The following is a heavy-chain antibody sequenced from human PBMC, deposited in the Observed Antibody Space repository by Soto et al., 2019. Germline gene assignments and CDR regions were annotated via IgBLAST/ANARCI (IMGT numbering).Heavy chain of an antibody. D-gene: IGHD5-18*01. J-gene: IGHJ6*02. CDR1: GYTFTSYY. V-gene: IGHV1-46*03. CDR2: INPSGGST. Sequence: ASVKVSCKASGYTFTSYYMHWVRQAPGQGLEWMGIINPSGGSTTYTQKFQGRVTMTRDTSTSTVYMELSSLTSADTAVYYCARERKREYSYASYVNYGMDVWGQGTTVTVSS. CDR3: ARERKREYSYASYVNYGMDV.